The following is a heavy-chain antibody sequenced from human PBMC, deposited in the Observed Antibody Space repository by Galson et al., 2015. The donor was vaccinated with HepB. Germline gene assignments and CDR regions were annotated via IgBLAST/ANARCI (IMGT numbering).Heavy chain of an antibody. J-gene: IGHJ1*01. CDR1: GFTFSTYS. CDR2: ISSSSSSI. V-gene: IGHV3-21*01. Sequence: SLRLSCAASGFTFSTYSMNWVRQAPGEGLEWVSSISSSSSSIYYADSVKGRFTISRDNAKNSLYLQMNSLRAEDTAVYYCASEGYSYGYCLGWGPGSLVTASS. CDR3: ASEGYSYGYCLG. D-gene: IGHD5-18*01.